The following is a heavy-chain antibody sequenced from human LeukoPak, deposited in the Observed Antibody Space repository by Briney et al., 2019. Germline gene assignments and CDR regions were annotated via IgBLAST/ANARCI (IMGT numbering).Heavy chain of an antibody. CDR2: IYTSGST. CDR1: GGSISSYY. CDR3: ARETSSGWYDY. D-gene: IGHD6-19*01. J-gene: IGHJ4*02. Sequence: SETLSLTCTVSGGSISSYYWSWIRRPAGKGLEWIGRIYTSGSTNYNPSLKSRVTISVDKSKNQFSLKLSSVTAADTAVYYCARETSSGWYDYWGQGTLVTVSS. V-gene: IGHV4-4*07.